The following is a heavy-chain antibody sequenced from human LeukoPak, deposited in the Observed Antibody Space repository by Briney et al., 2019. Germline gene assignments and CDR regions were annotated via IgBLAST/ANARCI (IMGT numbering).Heavy chain of an antibody. CDR3: ARRVYYDILSP. CDR1: GGSFSGYY. V-gene: IGHV4-34*01. Sequence: SETLSPTCAVYGGSFSGYYWSWIRQPPGKGLEWIGEINHSGSTNYNPSLKSRVTISVDTSKNQFSLKLSSVTAADTAVYYCARRVYYDILSPWGQGTLVTVSS. CDR2: INHSGST. D-gene: IGHD3-9*01. J-gene: IGHJ5*02.